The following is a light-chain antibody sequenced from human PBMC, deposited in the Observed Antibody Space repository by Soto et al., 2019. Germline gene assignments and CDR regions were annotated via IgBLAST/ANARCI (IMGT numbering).Light chain of an antibody. CDR1: SSNIGAGYD. CDR2: ANS. J-gene: IGLJ2*01. Sequence: QSVLTQPPSVSGAPGQRVTISCTGSSSNIGAGYDVHWYQQLPETAPKLLMYANSNRPSGVPDRFSGSKSGTSAALAITGLHAEEDADYYCQSYDSSLSAVVFGGGTKLTVL. CDR3: QSYDSSLSAVV. V-gene: IGLV1-40*01.